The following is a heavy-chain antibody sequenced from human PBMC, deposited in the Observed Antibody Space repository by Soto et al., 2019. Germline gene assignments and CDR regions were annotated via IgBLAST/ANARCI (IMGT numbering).Heavy chain of an antibody. CDR1: GYSFTSYW. J-gene: IGHJ3*02. Sequence: GESLKISCKGSGYSFTSYWISWVRQMPGKGLEWMGRIDPSDSYTNYSPSFQGHVTISADKSISTAYLQWSSLKASDTTMYYCASNNWNYPRNDAFDIWGQGTMVTVSS. V-gene: IGHV5-10-1*01. CDR2: IDPSDSYT. D-gene: IGHD1-7*01. CDR3: ASNNWNYPRNDAFDI.